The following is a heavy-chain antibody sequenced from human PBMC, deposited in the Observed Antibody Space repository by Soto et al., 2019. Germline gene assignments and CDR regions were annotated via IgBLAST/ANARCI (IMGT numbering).Heavy chain of an antibody. Sequence: GGSLRLSCAASGFTFSSYAMSWVRQAPGKGLEWISYISGSSETKYNADSVKGRFTTSRDNIKNVVYLQMNSLRDEDTALYYCARGTSLGYYSYGMDVWGQGTTVTVSS. CDR3: ARGTSLGYYSYGMDV. CDR2: ISGSSETK. V-gene: IGHV3-48*02. J-gene: IGHJ6*02. D-gene: IGHD3-3*01. CDR1: GFTFSSYA.